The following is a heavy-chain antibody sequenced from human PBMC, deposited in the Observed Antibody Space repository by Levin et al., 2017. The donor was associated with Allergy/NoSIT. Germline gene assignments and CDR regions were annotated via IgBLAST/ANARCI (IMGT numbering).Heavy chain of an antibody. CDR1: GFTFSSYA. V-gene: IGHV3-64D*06. J-gene: IGHJ2*01. D-gene: IGHD3-22*01. Sequence: QAGESLKISCSASGFTFSSYAMHWVRQAPGKALEYVSSISSDGANTYHADSVKGRSTISRDNSKDTLYLQVNSLRPEDTAVYYCVRRTDNSANYLYFDLWGRGTVVIVSS. CDR3: VRRTDNSANYLYFDL. CDR2: ISSDGANT.